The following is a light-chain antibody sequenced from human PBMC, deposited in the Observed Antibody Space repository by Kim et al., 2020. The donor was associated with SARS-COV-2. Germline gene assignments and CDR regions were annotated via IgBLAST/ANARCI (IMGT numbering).Light chain of an antibody. J-gene: IGKJ1*01. CDR2: ATS. V-gene: IGKV1-12*01. Sequence: DIQMTQSPSSVSASVGDRVTITCRASQAISNWLAWYQQKPGIAPKLLIYATSSLQTGVASRFSGSGSGTDFTLTISSLQPEDFATYYCQQANSFPWTFGQGTKVDIK. CDR3: QQANSFPWT. CDR1: QAISNW.